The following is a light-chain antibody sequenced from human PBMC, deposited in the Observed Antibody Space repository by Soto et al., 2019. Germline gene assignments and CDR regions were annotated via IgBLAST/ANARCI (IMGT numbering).Light chain of an antibody. Sequence: DIQMTQSPSSVSASVGDTVTITCRASEYIGTWLAWNQQKPGKAPNLLISAASNLQSGVPTRFSGSGSGTDFTLTISSLQPEDFATYFCQQGASFPLAFGGGTKVEIK. J-gene: IGKJ4*01. V-gene: IGKV1-12*01. CDR3: QQGASFPLA. CDR2: AAS. CDR1: EYIGTW.